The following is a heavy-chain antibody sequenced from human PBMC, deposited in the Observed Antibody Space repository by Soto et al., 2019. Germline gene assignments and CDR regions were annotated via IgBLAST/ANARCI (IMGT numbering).Heavy chain of an antibody. CDR2: IYPGDSDT. J-gene: IGHJ6*02. Sequence: PGESLKISCKGSGYSFTSYWIGWVRQMPGKGLEWMGIIYPGDSDTRYSPSFQGQVTISADKSISTAYLQWSSLKASDTAMYYCARNLRIRNYPKDYYYYGMDVWGQGTTVTVSS. CDR1: GYSFTSYW. V-gene: IGHV5-51*03. CDR3: ARNLRIRNYPKDYYYYGMDV. D-gene: IGHD4-4*01.